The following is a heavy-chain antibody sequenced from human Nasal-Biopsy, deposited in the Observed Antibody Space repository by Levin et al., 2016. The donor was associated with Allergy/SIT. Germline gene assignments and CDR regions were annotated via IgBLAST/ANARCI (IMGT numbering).Heavy chain of an antibody. Sequence: SETLSLTCTVSGGSISGDYWTWIRQPAGKGLEWIGRIYTGGSISYNPSLKSRVTISVDTSKNQFSLNLSSVTAADTAVYYCARDAVNMVGNGLDIWGQGTMVTVSS. D-gene: IGHD3-10*02. J-gene: IGHJ3*02. CDR2: IYTGGSI. CDR1: GGSISGDY. CDR3: ARDAVNMVGNGLDI. V-gene: IGHV4-4*07.